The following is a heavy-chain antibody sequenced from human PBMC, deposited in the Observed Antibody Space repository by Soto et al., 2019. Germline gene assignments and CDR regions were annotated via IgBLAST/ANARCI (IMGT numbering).Heavy chain of an antibody. D-gene: IGHD1-1*01. J-gene: IGHJ4*02. Sequence: QVHLVQSGAEVKKPGASVEVSCKASGYTFTSYGITWVRQAPGQGLEWMGWISARNGNTDYAQKLQGRVIVTRDTPTTTAYMELRSLRSDDTAVYYCARGRYGDYWGQGALVTVSS. CDR1: GYTFTSYG. CDR3: ARGRYGDY. V-gene: IGHV1-18*01. CDR2: ISARNGNT.